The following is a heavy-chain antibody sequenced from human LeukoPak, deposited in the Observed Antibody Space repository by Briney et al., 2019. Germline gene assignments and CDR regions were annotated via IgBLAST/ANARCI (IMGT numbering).Heavy chain of an antibody. D-gene: IGHD1-1*01. CDR1: GGSFSCYY. CDR2: INHSGST. J-gene: IGHJ4*02. V-gene: IGHV4-34*01. Sequence: SETLSLTCAVYGGSFSCYYWSWIRQPPGKGLEWIGEINHSGSTNYNPSLKSRVTISVDTSKNQFSLKLSSVTAADTAVYYCARLQRTPSYYFDYWGQGTLVTVSS. CDR3: ARLQRTPSYYFDY.